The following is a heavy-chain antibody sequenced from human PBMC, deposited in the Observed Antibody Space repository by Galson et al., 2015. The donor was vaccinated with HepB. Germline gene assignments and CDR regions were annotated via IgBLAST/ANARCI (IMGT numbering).Heavy chain of an antibody. J-gene: IGHJ4*02. CDR1: TFIFSTYS. CDR2: IISSSTTI. V-gene: IGHV3-48*04. Sequence: SLRLSCAASTFIFSTYSMNWVRQAPGQGLEWVSYIISSSTTIYYAHSVKGRFTITRDNSTNSLYLQMNSLRAEDTAVYYCVFVHGYDLKPLDYWGQGTLVTVSS. CDR3: VFVHGYDLKPLDY. D-gene: IGHD3-3*01.